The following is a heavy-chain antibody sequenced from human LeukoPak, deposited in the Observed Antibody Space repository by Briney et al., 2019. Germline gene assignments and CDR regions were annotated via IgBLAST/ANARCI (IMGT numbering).Heavy chain of an antibody. D-gene: IGHD2-2*01. V-gene: IGHV3-30*02. CDR2: IWYDGKNDQ. CDR1: GFTFSRYG. Sequence: GGSLRLSCAVSGFTFSRYGMHWIRQAPGKGVEWVAFIWYDGKNDQEYAESVKGRFTISRDNSKNTLYLQMNSLRTEDTAMYYCAKDRCSSSTCREAFEIWGQGTLVTVSS. CDR3: AKDRCSSSTCREAFEI. J-gene: IGHJ3*02.